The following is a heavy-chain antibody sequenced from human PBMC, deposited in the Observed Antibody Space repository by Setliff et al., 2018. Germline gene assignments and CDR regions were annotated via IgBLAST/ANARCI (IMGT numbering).Heavy chain of an antibody. V-gene: IGHV4-39*01. D-gene: IGHD3-3*01. CDR3: ASWYVTDFWSGYLGPSWFDP. CDR1: GASLNSGTYY. J-gene: IGHJ5*02. Sequence: PSETLSLTCTVSGASLNSGTYYWGWIRQPPGKGLEWIGEISHGGSTNYSPSLRSRVTISVDTSKNQFSLKLSSVTAADTAVYYCASWYVTDFWSGYLGPSWFDPWGQGTLVTVSS. CDR2: ISHGGST.